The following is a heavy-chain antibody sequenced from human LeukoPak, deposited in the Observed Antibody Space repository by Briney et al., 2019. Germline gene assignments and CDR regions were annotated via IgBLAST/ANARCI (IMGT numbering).Heavy chain of an antibody. Sequence: GGSLRLSCAASGFTFNNYNMNWVRQAPGKEMEWVSSITSSGTYIFYADSVKGRFTISRDNAKNSLYLQINSLGPEDTAVYFCARDPYSGNYGSYYYYYMDVWGKGTTVTVSS. CDR3: ARDPYSGNYGSYYYYYMDV. V-gene: IGHV3-21*01. CDR1: GFTFNNYN. CDR2: ITSSGTYI. D-gene: IGHD3-22*01. J-gene: IGHJ6*03.